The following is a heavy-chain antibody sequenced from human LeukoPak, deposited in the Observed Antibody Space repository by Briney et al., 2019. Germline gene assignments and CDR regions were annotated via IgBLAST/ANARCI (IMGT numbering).Heavy chain of an antibody. V-gene: IGHV4-34*11. D-gene: IGHD3-10*01. CDR2: IYYNGDT. CDR3: VRGPYGSSISNWFDP. CDR1: GGSFSGYY. Sequence: SETLSLTCAVYGGSFSGYYWSWIRQTPGKGLEWIGYIYYNGDTHYNPSLNSRLSMSVDTPNKQFSLNLRSVTAADTAVYYCVRGPYGSSISNWFDPWGQGLLVTVSS. J-gene: IGHJ5*02.